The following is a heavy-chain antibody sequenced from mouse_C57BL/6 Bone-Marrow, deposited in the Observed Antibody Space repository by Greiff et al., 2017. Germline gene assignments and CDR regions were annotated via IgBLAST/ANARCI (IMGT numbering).Heavy chain of an antibody. CDR1: GYTFTSYD. CDR2: IYPRDGST. CDR3: ARLEFDGSSGDWYFDV. Sequence: VHLVESGPELVKPGASVKLSCKASGYTFTSYDINWVKPRPGQGLEWIGWIYPRDGSTKYNEKFKGKATLTVDPSSSTAYMALHSLTSEDSAVYFCARLEFDGSSGDWYFDVWGTGTTVTVSS. V-gene: IGHV1-85*01. D-gene: IGHD1-1*01. J-gene: IGHJ1*03.